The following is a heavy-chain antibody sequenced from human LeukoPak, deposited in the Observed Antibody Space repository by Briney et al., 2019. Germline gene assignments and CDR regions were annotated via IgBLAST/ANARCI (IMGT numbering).Heavy chain of an antibody. CDR3: ARGTLRRGRVQFDY. V-gene: IGHV4-34*01. CDR2: INHSGST. Sequence: SETLSLTCAVYGGSFSGYYWSWIRQPPGKGLEWIGEINHSGSTNYNPSLMSRVTISVDTSKNQFSLKLSTVAAADTAVYYCARGTLRRGRVQFDYWGQGTLVTVSS. J-gene: IGHJ4*02. CDR1: GGSFSGYY. D-gene: IGHD1-1*01.